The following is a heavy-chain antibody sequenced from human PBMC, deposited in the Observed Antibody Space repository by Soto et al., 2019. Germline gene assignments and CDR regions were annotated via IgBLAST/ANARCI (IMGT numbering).Heavy chain of an antibody. CDR3: ARERGIWSGYGRNNWFGP. CDR2: ISYDGSNK. V-gene: IGHV3-30-3*01. D-gene: IGHD3-3*01. J-gene: IGHJ5*02. CDR1: GFTCSSYD. Sequence: GSLRLSCEASGFTCSSYDMHWVRQAPGKGLGWVAVISYDGSNKYYADSVKGRFTISRDNSKNTLYLQMNSLRAEDTAVYYCARERGIWSGYGRNNWFGPWGQGTLVTVSS.